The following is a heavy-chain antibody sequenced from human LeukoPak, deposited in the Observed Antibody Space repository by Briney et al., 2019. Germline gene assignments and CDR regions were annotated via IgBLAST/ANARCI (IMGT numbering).Heavy chain of an antibody. CDR2: ISAYNGNT. V-gene: IGHV1-18*01. J-gene: IGHJ4*02. Sequence: ASVKVSCKASGYTFTSYGISRVRQAPGQGLEWMGGISAYNGNTNYAQKLQGRVTMTTDTSTSTAYMELRSLRSDDTAVYYCARSEMATIYFDYWGQGTLVTVSS. CDR1: GYTFTSYG. CDR3: ARSEMATIYFDY. D-gene: IGHD5-24*01.